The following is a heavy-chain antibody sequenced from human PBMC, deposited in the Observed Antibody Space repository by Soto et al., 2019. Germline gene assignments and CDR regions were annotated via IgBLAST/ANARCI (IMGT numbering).Heavy chain of an antibody. J-gene: IGHJ6*02. CDR1: GYSFTSYW. CDR3: ARHAYDFWSGHPNPRYYYGMDV. D-gene: IGHD3-3*01. V-gene: IGHV5-51*01. CDR2: IYPGDSNT. Sequence: GESLKISCKGSGYSFTSYWIGWVRQMPGKGLGWMGIIYPGDSNTRYSPSLQGQVTISVDKSISTAYLQWSSLKATDTAMYYCARHAYDFWSGHPNPRYYYGMDVWGQGTTVTVSS.